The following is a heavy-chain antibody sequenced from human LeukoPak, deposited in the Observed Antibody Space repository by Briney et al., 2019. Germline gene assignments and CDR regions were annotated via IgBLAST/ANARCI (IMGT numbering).Heavy chain of an antibody. CDR1: GGSFSGYY. CDR3: AKGAGGFSYYNWFDP. D-gene: IGHD5-18*01. J-gene: IGHJ5*02. V-gene: IGHV4-34*01. Sequence: SETLSLTCAVYGGSFSGYYWSWIRQPPGKGLEWIGEINHSGSTNYNPSLKSRVTISVDTSKNQFSLKLSSVTAADTAIYYCAKGAGGFSYYNWFDPWGQGTLVTVSS. CDR2: INHSGST.